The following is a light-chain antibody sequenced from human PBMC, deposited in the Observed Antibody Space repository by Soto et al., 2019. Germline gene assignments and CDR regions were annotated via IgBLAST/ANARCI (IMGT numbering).Light chain of an antibody. CDR3: QQDLRAPLT. Sequence: DIVMTQSPDSLAVSLGERATINCKSSQSVFSSSAKRDYLAWFQQKAGQAPKTLIYDTSTREPGVTGRFSGSGSGTEFTLTITNLQAEDVATYYCQQDLRAPLTFGQGTKVEIK. V-gene: IGKV4-1*01. CDR2: DTS. CDR1: QSVFSSSAKRDY. J-gene: IGKJ2*01.